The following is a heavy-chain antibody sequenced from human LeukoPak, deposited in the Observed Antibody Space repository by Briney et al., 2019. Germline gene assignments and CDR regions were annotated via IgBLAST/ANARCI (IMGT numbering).Heavy chain of an antibody. D-gene: IGHD2-2*01. Sequence: GGSLRLSCAASGFTFSIAWMRWVRQAPGKGLEWVGCIKSKTDGGIKNYAAPVKGRFTISRDDSKNTLYLQMKSLKPEDTVVYYCTTDIPGGYCSSTSCPDYYYYMDVWGKGTTVTVSS. CDR3: TTDIPGGYCSSTSCPDYYYYMDV. CDR1: GFTFSIAW. V-gene: IGHV3-15*01. J-gene: IGHJ6*03. CDR2: IKSKTDGGIK.